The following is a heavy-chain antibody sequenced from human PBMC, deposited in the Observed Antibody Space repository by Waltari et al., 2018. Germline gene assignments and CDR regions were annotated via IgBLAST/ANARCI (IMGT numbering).Heavy chain of an antibody. CDR1: GFPLSRYT. CDR3: AREWGVMIGTAGFYFDF. Sequence: EVQLVGSGGGLVKPGGAPRLACAASGFPLSRYTLPCFRQSTGKGLEWVAAISGGSSYKYYADSVKGRFTISRDNVKNSLFLQMNSLRAEDTAVYYCAREWGVMIGTAGFYFDFWAQGTLVTVSS. D-gene: IGHD3-22*01. V-gene: IGHV3-21*01. CDR2: ISGGSSYK. J-gene: IGHJ4*02.